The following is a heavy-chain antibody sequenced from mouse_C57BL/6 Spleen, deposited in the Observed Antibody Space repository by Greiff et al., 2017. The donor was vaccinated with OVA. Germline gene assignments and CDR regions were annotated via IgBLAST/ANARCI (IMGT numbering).Heavy chain of an antibody. D-gene: IGHD4-1*01. Sequence: QVQLQQSGAELARPGASVKLSCKASGYTFTSYGISWVKQRTGQGLEWIGEIFPRSGNTYYNEKFKGKATLTADKSSSTAYMELRSLTSEDSAVYFCARPGAGAMDYWGQGTSVTVSS. CDR2: IFPRSGNT. CDR1: GYTFTSYG. CDR3: ARPGAGAMDY. V-gene: IGHV1-81*01. J-gene: IGHJ4*01.